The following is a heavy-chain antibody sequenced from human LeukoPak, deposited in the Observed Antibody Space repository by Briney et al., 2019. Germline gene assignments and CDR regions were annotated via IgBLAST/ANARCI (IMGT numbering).Heavy chain of an antibody. V-gene: IGHV1-24*01. J-gene: IGHJ1*01. CDR2: FDPEDGET. CDR3: ATDAILAQYSCGWSEGFQH. Sequence: ASVKVSCKVSGYTLTELSMHWVRQAPGKGLEWMGGFDPEDGETIYAQKFQGRVTMTEDTSTDTAYMELSSLRSEDTAVYYCATDAILAQYSCGWSEGFQHWGQGTLVTVSS. D-gene: IGHD6-19*01. CDR1: GYTLTELS.